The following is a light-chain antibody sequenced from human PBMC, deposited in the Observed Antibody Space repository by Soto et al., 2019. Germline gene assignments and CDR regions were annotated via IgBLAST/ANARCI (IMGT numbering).Light chain of an antibody. CDR1: ESIRSN. Sequence: DIQMTQSPYSLSASVGDRVTITCRASESIRSNLNWYQQKPGKAPKLLIYGASSLQSGVPSRFSGSGSGTDFTLIISSLQPEDFATYYCQQSYVTPQTFGQGTKLEIK. J-gene: IGKJ2*01. V-gene: IGKV1-39*01. CDR3: QQSYVTPQT. CDR2: GAS.